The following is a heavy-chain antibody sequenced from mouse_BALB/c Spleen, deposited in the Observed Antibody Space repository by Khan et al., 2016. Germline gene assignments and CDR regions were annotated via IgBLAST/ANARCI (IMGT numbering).Heavy chain of an antibody. CDR1: GYTFTNYG. CDR3: ARDDDYDGDWYFDV. D-gene: IGHD2-4*01. Sequence: QIQLVQSGPELKKPGETVKISCKASGYTFTNYGMNWVKQAPGKGLKWMGWMNTYTGEPTYADDFKGRFAFSLKTSARTAYLQINNLKNEDTATYFFARDDDYDGDWYFDVWGAGTTVTVSS. V-gene: IGHV9-3-1*01. CDR2: MNTYTGEP. J-gene: IGHJ1*01.